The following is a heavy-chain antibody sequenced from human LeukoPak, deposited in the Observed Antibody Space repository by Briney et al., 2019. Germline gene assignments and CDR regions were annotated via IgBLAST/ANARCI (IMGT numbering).Heavy chain of an antibody. V-gene: IGHV3-66*01. D-gene: IGHD3-22*01. Sequence: GGSLRLSCAASGSTVSSNYMSWVRQAPGKGLEWVSVIYSGGSTYYADSVKGRFTISRDNSKNTLYLQMNSLRAEDTAVYYCARDRADSSGYYFPAFWGQGTLVTVSS. J-gene: IGHJ4*02. CDR2: IYSGGST. CDR3: ARDRADSSGYYFPAF. CDR1: GSTVSSNY.